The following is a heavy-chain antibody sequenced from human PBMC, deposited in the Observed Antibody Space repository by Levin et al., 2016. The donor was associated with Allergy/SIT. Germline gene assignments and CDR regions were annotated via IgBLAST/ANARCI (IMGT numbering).Heavy chain of an antibody. CDR3: ARGRSYYDSSGYTPIFFDY. Sequence: GESLKISCAASGFTFTSYWMSWVRQAPGKGLEWVANIDQDGSEKYYVDSVKGRFTISRDNAKNSLYLQMNSLRAEDTAVYYCARGRSYYDSSGYTPIFFDYWGQGTLVTVSS. CDR1: GFTFTSYW. D-gene: IGHD3-22*01. CDR2: IDQDGSEK. J-gene: IGHJ4*02. V-gene: IGHV3-7*04.